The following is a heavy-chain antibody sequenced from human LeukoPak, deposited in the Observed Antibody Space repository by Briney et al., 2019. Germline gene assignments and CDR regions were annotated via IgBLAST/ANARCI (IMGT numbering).Heavy chain of an antibody. J-gene: IGHJ4*02. CDR3: ARLAKCDGDCYSFDF. Sequence: SETLSLTCAVCVDSISAHPWSWVRQPPGKGLDYIGFIDYNGYTNYNPSLKSRATISLDTSENQFSLILKSVTAADTAVYYCARLAKCDGDCYSFDFWGQGMLVAVSS. CDR1: VDSISAHP. D-gene: IGHD2-21*02. CDR2: IDYNGYT. V-gene: IGHV4-59*11.